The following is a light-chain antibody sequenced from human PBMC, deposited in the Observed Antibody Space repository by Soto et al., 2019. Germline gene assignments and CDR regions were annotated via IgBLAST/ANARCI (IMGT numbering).Light chain of an antibody. J-gene: IGLJ2*01. Sequence: QSALTQPASVSGSPGQSITISCTGTSSDVGSYNLVSWYQQHPGKAPKLMIYEGSKRPSGVSNRFSGSKSGNTASLTISGLQAEDEADHYCCSYAGSSTYGVLFGGGTKLTVL. CDR3: CSYAGSSTYGVL. CDR1: SSDVGSYNL. CDR2: EGS. V-gene: IGLV2-23*01.